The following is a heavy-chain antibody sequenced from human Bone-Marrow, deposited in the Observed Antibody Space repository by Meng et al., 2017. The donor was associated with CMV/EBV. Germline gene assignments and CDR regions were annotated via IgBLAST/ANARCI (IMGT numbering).Heavy chain of an antibody. Sequence: GESLKISCAASGFTFSSYSMNWVRQAPGKGLEWVAFIRYDGSNKYYADSVKGRFTISRDNSKNTLYLQMNSLRAEDTAVYYCARLGYCSSTSCPLEGYYYYGMDVWGQGTTVTVSS. CDR3: ARLGYCSSTSCPLEGYYYYGMDV. CDR2: IRYDGSNK. CDR1: GFTFSSYS. D-gene: IGHD2-2*01. J-gene: IGHJ6*02. V-gene: IGHV3-30*02.